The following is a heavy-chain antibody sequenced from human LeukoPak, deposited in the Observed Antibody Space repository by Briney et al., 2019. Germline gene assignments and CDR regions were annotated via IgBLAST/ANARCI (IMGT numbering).Heavy chain of an antibody. J-gene: IGHJ4*02. CDR2: ISNNGGYT. CDR3: AREPLDSSGYYYPPYYFDY. V-gene: IGHV3-23*01. CDR1: GFTFSSSA. Sequence: GSLRLSCAASGFTFSSSAMSWVRQAPGKGLEWVSAISNNGGYTYYADSVKGRFTISRDNAKNSLYLQMNSLRAEDTAVYYCAREPLDSSGYYYPPYYFDYWGQGTLVTVSS. D-gene: IGHD3-22*01.